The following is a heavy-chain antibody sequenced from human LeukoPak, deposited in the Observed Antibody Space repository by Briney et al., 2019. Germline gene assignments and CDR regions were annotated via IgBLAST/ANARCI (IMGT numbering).Heavy chain of an antibody. V-gene: IGHV3-11*01. CDR2: ISRSGSTI. J-gene: IGHJ5*02. CDR1: GFTFSDYY. Sequence: GGSLRLSCAASGFTFSDYYMSWIRQAPGKGLEWVSYISRSGSTIYYADSVKGRFTISRDNAKNSLYLQMNSLRAEDTAVYYCARMEGWLQYNWFDPWGQGTLVAVSS. D-gene: IGHD5-24*01. CDR3: ARMEGWLQYNWFDP.